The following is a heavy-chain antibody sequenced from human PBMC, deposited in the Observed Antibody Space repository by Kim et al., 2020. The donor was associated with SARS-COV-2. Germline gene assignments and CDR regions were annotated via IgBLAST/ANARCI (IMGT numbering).Heavy chain of an antibody. Sequence: GESLKISCKGSGYSFTSYWIGWVRQMPGKGLEWMGIIYPGDSDTRYSPSFQGQVTISADKSISTAYLQWSSLKASDTAMYYCAMTPYYYGSGNPTGYDYWGQGTLVTVSS. D-gene: IGHD3-10*01. J-gene: IGHJ4*02. CDR2: IYPGDSDT. CDR3: AMTPYYYGSGNPTGYDY. V-gene: IGHV5-51*01. CDR1: GYSFTSYW.